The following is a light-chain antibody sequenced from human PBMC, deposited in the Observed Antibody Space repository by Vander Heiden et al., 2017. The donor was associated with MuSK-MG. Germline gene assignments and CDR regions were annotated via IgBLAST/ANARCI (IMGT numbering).Light chain of an antibody. CDR2: DAS. J-gene: IGKJ1*01. Sequence: EIVLTQSPATLSLSPGERATLPCRASQSVTTYLAWYQQKPGQAPRLLIYDASTRATGIPARFSGSRSGTDFTLTISSLEPEDFAVYYCQQRSSWPWTFGLGTKV. V-gene: IGKV3-11*01. CDR1: QSVTTY. CDR3: QQRSSWPWT.